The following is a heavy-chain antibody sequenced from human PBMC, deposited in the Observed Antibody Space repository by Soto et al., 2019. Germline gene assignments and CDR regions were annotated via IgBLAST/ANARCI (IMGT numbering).Heavy chain of an antibody. CDR1: GDSINNRSYY. D-gene: IGHD2-21*02. V-gene: IGHV4-39*01. Sequence: SETLSLTCTVTGDSINNRSYYWGWIRQPPGKGLEWIGSIYYSGSTYNNPSLKSRVSMSVDTSKDQFSLKLRSVTAADTALYYCARQRTSVVTQAYFDSWGQGSLVTVSS. CDR3: ARQRTSVVTQAYFDS. CDR2: IYYSGST. J-gene: IGHJ4*02.